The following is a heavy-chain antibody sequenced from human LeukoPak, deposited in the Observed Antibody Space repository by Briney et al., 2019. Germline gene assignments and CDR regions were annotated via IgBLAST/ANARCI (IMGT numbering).Heavy chain of an antibody. CDR1: GFTFSSYA. CDR3: ARGALRGYSGYSY. CDR2: ISYDGSNK. J-gene: IGHJ4*02. D-gene: IGHD5-12*01. V-gene: IGHV3-30-3*01. Sequence: GGSLRLSCAASGFTFSSYAMHWVRQAPGKGLEWVAVISYDGSNKYYADSVKGRFTIPRDNSKNTPYLQMNSLRAEDTAVYYCARGALRGYSGYSYWGQGTLVTVSS.